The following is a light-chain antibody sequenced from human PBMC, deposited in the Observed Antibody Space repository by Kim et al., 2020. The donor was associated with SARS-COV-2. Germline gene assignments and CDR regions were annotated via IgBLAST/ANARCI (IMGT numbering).Light chain of an antibody. CDR2: KAS. Sequence: SASVGDRVPITGRASQSIGAWVAWYQQKPGNAPKLLIYKASTLESGVPSRFSGSGSGTAFTLTISSLQPDDFATYYCQQYNSYSWSFGQGTKLEI. V-gene: IGKV1-5*03. CDR1: QSIGAW. CDR3: QQYNSYSWS. J-gene: IGKJ1*01.